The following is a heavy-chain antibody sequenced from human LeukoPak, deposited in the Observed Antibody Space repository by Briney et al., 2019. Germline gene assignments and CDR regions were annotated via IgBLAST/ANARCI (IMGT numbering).Heavy chain of an antibody. CDR3: ARVLSIAAAGTGVGLDY. Sequence: GASVKVSCKASGYTFTNYDINWVRQATGQGLEWMGWMNPNSGNTGYAQKFQGRVTMTRNTSIRTAYMELSSLRSEDTAVYYCARVLSIAAAGTGVGLDYWGQGTLVTVSS. CDR1: GYTFTNYD. D-gene: IGHD6-13*01. CDR2: MNPNSGNT. J-gene: IGHJ4*02. V-gene: IGHV1-8*01.